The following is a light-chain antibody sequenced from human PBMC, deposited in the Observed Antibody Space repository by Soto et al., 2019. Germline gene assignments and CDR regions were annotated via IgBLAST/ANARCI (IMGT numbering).Light chain of an antibody. CDR3: QQRYSTPRT. Sequence: DIQMTQSPSTLAASVGDRVTITCRASKTIDSWLGCYQQRPAKPPNLLIYKASTLASGVPPTFSGSGSGTAFTLTTSSLQPEDFATYYCQQRYSTPRTFGQGTTVDIK. CDR1: KTIDSW. J-gene: IGKJ1*01. CDR2: KAS. V-gene: IGKV1-5*03.